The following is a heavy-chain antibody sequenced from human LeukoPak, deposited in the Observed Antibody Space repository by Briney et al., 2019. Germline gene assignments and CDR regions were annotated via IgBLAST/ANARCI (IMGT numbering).Heavy chain of an antibody. J-gene: IGHJ4*02. CDR3: VRIDY. Sequence: GGSLRLSCAASGFTFDDYAMHWVRQAPGKGLEWVSGISWNSGSIGYADSVKGRFTTSRDNAKNSLYLQMNSLRAEDTALYYCVRIDYWGQGTLVTVSS. V-gene: IGHV3-9*01. CDR2: ISWNSGSI. CDR1: GFTFDDYA.